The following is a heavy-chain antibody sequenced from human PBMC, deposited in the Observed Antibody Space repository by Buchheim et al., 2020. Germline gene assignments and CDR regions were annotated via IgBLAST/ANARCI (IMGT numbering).Heavy chain of an antibody. CDR2: ISYDGSNK. Sequence: QVQLVESGGGVVQPGRSLRLSCAASGFTFSSYGMHWVRQAPGKGLEWVAVISYDGSNKYYADSVKGRFTISRDNSKNTLYRQMNSLIAEDTAVYYCAREGVGGGSGKFDYWGQGTL. D-gene: IGHD2-15*01. V-gene: IGHV3-30*03. J-gene: IGHJ4*02. CDR1: GFTFSSYG. CDR3: AREGVGGGSGKFDY.